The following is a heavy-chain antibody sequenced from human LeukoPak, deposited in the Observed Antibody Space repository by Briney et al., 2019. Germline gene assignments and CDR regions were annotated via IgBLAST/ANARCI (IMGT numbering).Heavy chain of an antibody. CDR1: GFTFSSYW. J-gene: IGHJ4*02. CDR2: IKQDGSEQ. V-gene: IGHV3-7*01. CDR3: ARRALTMARGARPYYFDY. Sequence: GGSLRLPCAASGFTFSSYWMSWVRQAPGKRLEWVANIKQDGSEQYYVDSVKGRFTISRDNAKNSLYLQMNSLRAEDTAVYYCARRALTMARGARPYYFDYWGQGTLVTVSS. D-gene: IGHD3-10*01.